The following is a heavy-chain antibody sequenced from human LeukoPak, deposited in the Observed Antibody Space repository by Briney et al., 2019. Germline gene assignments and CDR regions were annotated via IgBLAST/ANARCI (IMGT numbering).Heavy chain of an antibody. CDR1: GGSISSNNYY. CDR2: IYHSGST. Sequence: SETLSLTCTVSGGSISSNNYYWGWIRQPPGKGLEWIGEIYHSGSTNYNPSLKSRVTISVDKSKNQFSLKLSSVTAADTAVYYCARVQTHIVVVTAILNAFDIWGQGTMVTVSS. CDR3: ARVQTHIVVVTAILNAFDI. J-gene: IGHJ3*02. D-gene: IGHD2-21*02. V-gene: IGHV4-39*07.